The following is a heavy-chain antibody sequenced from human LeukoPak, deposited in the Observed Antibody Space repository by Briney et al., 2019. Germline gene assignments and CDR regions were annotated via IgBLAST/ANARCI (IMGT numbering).Heavy chain of an antibody. V-gene: IGHV1-69*05. J-gene: IGHJ4*02. CDR1: GGTFNNSA. Sequence: ASVKVSCKASGGTFNNSAITWVRQAPGQGLEWMGGIIPMFGTANYAQKFHGTVTITTDESTSTVYMELSSLRSEDTAVYYCAREAQDYADSLGDYWGQGTLVTVSS. CDR2: IIPMFGTA. D-gene: IGHD4-17*01. CDR3: AREAQDYADSLGDY.